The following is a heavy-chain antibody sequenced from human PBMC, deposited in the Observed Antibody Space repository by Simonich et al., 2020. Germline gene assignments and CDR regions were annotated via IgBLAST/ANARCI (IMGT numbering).Heavy chain of an antibody. V-gene: IGHV1-2*06. J-gene: IGHJ3*02. CDR3: ARVSGGTAMVTSTFDI. D-gene: IGHD5-18*01. CDR1: GYTFTGYY. CDR2: FNPNSRGT. Sequence: QVQLVQSGAEVKKPGASVKVSCKASGYTFTGYYMHWVRQAPGQGLEWRGRFNPNSRGTKYEQKVQGRVTMTRETSISKAYMELSRLRSDDTALYYCARVSGGTAMVTSTFDIWGQGTMVTVSS.